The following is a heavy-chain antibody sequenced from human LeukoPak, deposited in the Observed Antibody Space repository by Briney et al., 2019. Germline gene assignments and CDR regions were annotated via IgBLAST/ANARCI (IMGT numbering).Heavy chain of an antibody. Sequence: PGRSLRLSRAGSGFTFGGYGMHWLRQTPGKGLEWVAVIAYDGSRAFYADSVKGRFTISRDNSKNTMSVQMDDLRAEDTAVYYCTRYNNDHFDYWGQGTLVTVSS. J-gene: IGHJ4*02. CDR2: IAYDGSRA. V-gene: IGHV3-33*01. D-gene: IGHD1-14*01. CDR3: TRYNNDHFDY. CDR1: GFTFGGYG.